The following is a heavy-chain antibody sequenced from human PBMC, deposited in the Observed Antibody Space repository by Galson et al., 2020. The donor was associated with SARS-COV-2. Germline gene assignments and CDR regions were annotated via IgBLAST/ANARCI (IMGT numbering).Heavy chain of an antibody. J-gene: IGHJ4*02. CDR2: IKQDGSEK. D-gene: IGHD2-2*01. CDR1: GFTITNYW. CDR3: ATGGYYHVY. Sequence: GGSLRLSCGVSGFTITNYWMSWVRQAPGKGLEWVANIKQDGSEKYYVDSVKGRFTISRDNAKNSLYLQMNNLRAEDTAVYYCATGGYYHVYWGQGNLVTVSS. V-gene: IGHV3-7*01.